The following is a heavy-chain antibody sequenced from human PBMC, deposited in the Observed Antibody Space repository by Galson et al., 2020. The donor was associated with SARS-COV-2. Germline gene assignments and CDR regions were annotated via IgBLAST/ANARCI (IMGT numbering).Heavy chain of an antibody. CDR1: GGYVSGSSYH. D-gene: IGHD2-15*01. CDR3: ARIGSYSFYYMDV. Sequence: SETLSLTCTVSGGYVSGSSYHWSWVRQPPGKGLEWIGSIYYSGTTNYNPSLKSRITISVETSKNQFSLKLSSVTAADTALYYCARIGSYSFYYMDVWGKGTTVTVSS. V-gene: IGHV4-61*01. CDR2: IYYSGTT. J-gene: IGHJ6*03.